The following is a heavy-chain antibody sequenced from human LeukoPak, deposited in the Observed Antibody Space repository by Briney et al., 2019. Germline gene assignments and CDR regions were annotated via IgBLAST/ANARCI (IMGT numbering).Heavy chain of an antibody. V-gene: IGHV4-34*01. CDR2: INHSGST. J-gene: IGHJ4*02. D-gene: IGHD3-22*01. Sequence: SETLSLTCAVYGGSFSGYYWSWIRQPPGNGLEWIGEINHSGSTNYNPSLKSRVTISVDTSKNQFSLKLSSVTAADTAVYYCARGRRYYYDSSGYYVYWGQGTLVTVSS. CDR1: GGSFSGYY. CDR3: ARGRRYYYDSSGYYVY.